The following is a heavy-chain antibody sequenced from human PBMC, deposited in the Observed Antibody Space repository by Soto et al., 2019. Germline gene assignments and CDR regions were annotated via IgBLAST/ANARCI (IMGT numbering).Heavy chain of an antibody. V-gene: IGHV5-51*01. CDR1: GYSFTSYW. Sequence: GESLKISCKGSGYSFTSYWIGRVRQMPGKGLEWMGIIYPGDSDTRYSPSFQGQVTISADKSIRTAYLQWSSLKASDTAMYYCARPGSSWTDAFDIWGQGTMVTVSS. CDR3: ARPGSSWTDAFDI. D-gene: IGHD6-13*01. J-gene: IGHJ3*02. CDR2: IYPGDSDT.